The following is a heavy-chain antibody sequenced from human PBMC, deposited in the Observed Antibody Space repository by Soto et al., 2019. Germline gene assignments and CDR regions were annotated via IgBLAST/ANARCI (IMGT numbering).Heavy chain of an antibody. CDR1: VGSISSYY. V-gene: IGHV4-59*01. CDR2: IYYSGST. J-gene: IGHJ4*02. D-gene: IGHD3-3*01. Sequence: SETLSLTCTVSVGSISSYYWSWIRQPPGKGLEWIGYIYYSGSTNYNPSLKSRVTISVDTSKNQFSLKLSSVTAADTAVYYCAGGGDYDFWSGPQIDYWGQGTLVTVSS. CDR3: AGGGDYDFWSGPQIDY.